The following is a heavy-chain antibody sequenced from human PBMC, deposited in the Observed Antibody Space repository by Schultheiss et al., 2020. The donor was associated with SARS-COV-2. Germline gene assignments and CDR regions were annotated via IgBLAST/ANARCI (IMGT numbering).Heavy chain of an antibody. J-gene: IGHJ4*02. Sequence: GESLKISCAASGFTVSSNYMSWVRQAPGKGLEWVSVIYSGGSTYYADSVKGRFTISRHNSKNTLYLQMNSLRAEDTAVYYCAKDVPDIVGDDYFDYWGQGTLVTVSS. CDR1: GFTVSSNY. CDR2: IYSGGST. CDR3: AKDVPDIVGDDYFDY. D-gene: IGHD1-26*01. V-gene: IGHV3-53*01.